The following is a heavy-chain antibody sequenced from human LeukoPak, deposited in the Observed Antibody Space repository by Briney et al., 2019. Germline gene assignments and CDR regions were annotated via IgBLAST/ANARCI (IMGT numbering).Heavy chain of an antibody. V-gene: IGHV1-69*13. Sequence: ASVTVSCKASGGTFSSYAISWVRQAPGQGLEWMGGIIPIFGTANYAQKFQGRVTITADESTSTAYMELSSLRSEDTAVYYCARDQESRLPESSFAFDIWGQGTMVTVSS. CDR2: IIPIFGTA. CDR1: GGTFSSYA. J-gene: IGHJ3*02. D-gene: IGHD4-11*01. CDR3: ARDQESRLPESSFAFDI.